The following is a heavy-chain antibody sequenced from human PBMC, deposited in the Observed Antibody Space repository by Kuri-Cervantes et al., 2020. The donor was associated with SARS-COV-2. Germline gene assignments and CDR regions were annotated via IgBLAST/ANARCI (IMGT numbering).Heavy chain of an antibody. D-gene: IGHD6-13*01. CDR3: ARGASHIAAAGLYYFDY. Sequence: ASVKVSCKASGYTFTSYYMHWVRQAPGQGLEWMGIINPSGGSTSYAQKFQGRVTMTRDTSTSTVYMELSSLRSEDTAVYYCARGASHIAAAGLYYFDYWGQGTLVTVSS. CDR2: INPSGGST. CDR1: GYTFTSYY. J-gene: IGHJ4*02. V-gene: IGHV1-46*01.